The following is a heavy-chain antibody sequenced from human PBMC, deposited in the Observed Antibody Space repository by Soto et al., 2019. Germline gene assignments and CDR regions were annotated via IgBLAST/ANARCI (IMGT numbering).Heavy chain of an antibody. CDR3: ARVGSGSYYDFNWFDP. CDR1: GGSIRAYY. V-gene: IGHV4-59*01. J-gene: IGHJ5*02. CDR2: IYYSGST. D-gene: IGHD1-26*01. Sequence: SETLSLTCPFSGGSIRAYYWSWIRQPPGKGLEWIGHIYYSGSTNYSPSLKSRVTISIDTSKRQFSLKLRSVTAADTAVYYCARVGSGSYYDFNWFDPWGQGKVVTVSS.